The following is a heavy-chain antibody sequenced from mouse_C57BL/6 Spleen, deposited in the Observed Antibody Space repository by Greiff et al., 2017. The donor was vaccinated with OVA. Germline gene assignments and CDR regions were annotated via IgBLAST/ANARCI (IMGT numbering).Heavy chain of an antibody. CDR2: IYPGSGST. D-gene: IGHD2-5*01. J-gene: IGHJ1*03. CDR3: ARKKIYSNYWYFDV. Sequence: QVQLQQPGAELVKPGASVKMSCKASGYTFTSYWITWVKRRPGQGLEWIGDIYPGSGSTNYNEKFKSKATLTVDTSSSTAYMQLSSLTSEDSAVYYCARKKIYSNYWYFDVWGTGTTVTVSS. V-gene: IGHV1-55*01. CDR1: GYTFTSYW.